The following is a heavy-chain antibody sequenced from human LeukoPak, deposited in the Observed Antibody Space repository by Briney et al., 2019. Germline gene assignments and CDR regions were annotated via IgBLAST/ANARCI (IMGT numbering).Heavy chain of an antibody. CDR3: ATDQRYAFDY. Sequence: GGSLRLSCAASGFSFTDYPMNRVRQAPGKGLVRISNIRTTAEGAKYAYYADSVKGRVTISRDDGKNTLYLHMNSLRDDDTAVYYCATDQRYAFDYWGQGILVTVSS. CDR1: GFSFTDYP. D-gene: IGHD3-9*01. J-gene: IGHJ4*02. CDR2: IRTTAEGAKYA. V-gene: IGHV3-48*02.